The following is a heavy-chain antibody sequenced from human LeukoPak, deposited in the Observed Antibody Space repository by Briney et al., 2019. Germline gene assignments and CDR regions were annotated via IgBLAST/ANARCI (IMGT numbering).Heavy chain of an antibody. CDR2: IRYDGSNK. Sequence: GGSLRLSCAASGFTFSSYGMHWVRQAPGKGLEWVAFIRYDGSNKYYADSVKGRFTISRDNSKNTLYLQMNSLRAEDTAVYYCAKDARGSFPTYYYYYMDVWGKGTTVTISS. D-gene: IGHD1-26*01. CDR3: AKDARGSFPTYYYYYMDV. J-gene: IGHJ6*03. CDR1: GFTFSSYG. V-gene: IGHV3-30*02.